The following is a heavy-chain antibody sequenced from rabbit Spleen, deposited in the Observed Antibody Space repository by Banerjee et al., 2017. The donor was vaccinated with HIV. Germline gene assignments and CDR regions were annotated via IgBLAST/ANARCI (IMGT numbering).Heavy chain of an antibody. CDR3: VRDQAGDADYGPYYLNF. D-gene: IGHD2-1*01. CDR2: IEPIFGNT. J-gene: IGHJ4*01. V-gene: IGHV1S47*01. CDR1: GFDFYNYG. Sequence: QEQLVESGGGLVQPGGYLKLSCKASGFDFYNYGVTWVRQAPGKGLEWIGYIEPIFGNTSSATWVNGRFTISSHNAQTTLYLQLNSLTAADTAPYFCVRDQAGDADYGPYYLNFWGPGTLVTVS.